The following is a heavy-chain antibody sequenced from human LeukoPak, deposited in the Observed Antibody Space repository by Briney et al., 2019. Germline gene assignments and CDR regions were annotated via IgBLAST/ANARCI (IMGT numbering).Heavy chain of an antibody. V-gene: IGHV3-30-3*01. Sequence: GGSLRLSCAASGFTFSSYAMHWVRQAPGKGLEWVAVISYDGSNKYYADSVKGRFTISRDNAKRSLYLQMNSLRAEDTAVYYCVRDRYDLPNYSYFYMDVWGKGTTVTVSS. CDR1: GFTFSSYA. CDR2: ISYDGSNK. CDR3: VRDRYDLPNYSYFYMDV. D-gene: IGHD3-3*01. J-gene: IGHJ6*03.